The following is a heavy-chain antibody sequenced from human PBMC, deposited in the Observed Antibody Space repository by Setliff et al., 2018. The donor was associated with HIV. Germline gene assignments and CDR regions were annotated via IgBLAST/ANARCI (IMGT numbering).Heavy chain of an antibody. D-gene: IGHD6-13*01. CDR3: TSRPPNSSSRRFDP. V-gene: IGHV3-15*01. J-gene: IGHJ5*02. CDR1: GLNFNNAW. Sequence: GGSLRLSCAVSGLNFNNAWMNWVRQAPGKGLEWVGRIKSKIDGGTADYAAPVKCRFTISRDDSKNTLYLQMNSLKIEDTAMYYCTSRPPNSSSRRFDPWGQGTLVTVSS. CDR2: IKSKIDGGTA.